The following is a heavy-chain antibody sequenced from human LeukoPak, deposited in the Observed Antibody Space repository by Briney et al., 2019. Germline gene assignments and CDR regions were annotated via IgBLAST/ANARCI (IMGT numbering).Heavy chain of an antibody. CDR2: IYYSGST. V-gene: IGHV4-39*01. J-gene: IGHJ5*02. D-gene: IGHD5-12*01. CDR3: ARKPRGPYSGYDWGLVLNWFDP. Sequence: PSETLSLTCTVSGGSISSSSYYWGWIRQPPGKGLEWIGSIYYSGSTYYNPSLKSRVTISVDTSKNQFSLKLSSVTAADTAVYYCARKPRGPYSGYDWGLVLNWFDPWGQGTLVTVSS. CDR1: GGSISSSSYY.